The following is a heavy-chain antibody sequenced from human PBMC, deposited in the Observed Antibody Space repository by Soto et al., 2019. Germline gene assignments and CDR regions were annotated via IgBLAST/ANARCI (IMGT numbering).Heavy chain of an antibody. Sequence: GGSLRLSCAASGLIFSDYHMDWVRQAPGKGLEWVGRIRRKANSYTTEYAASVKGRFTISRDDSKNSLYLQMNSLKTEDTAVYYCARDRIPTGMDVWGQGT. CDR2: IRRKANSYTT. CDR1: GLIFSDYH. CDR3: ARDRIPTGMDV. V-gene: IGHV3-72*01. J-gene: IGHJ6*02.